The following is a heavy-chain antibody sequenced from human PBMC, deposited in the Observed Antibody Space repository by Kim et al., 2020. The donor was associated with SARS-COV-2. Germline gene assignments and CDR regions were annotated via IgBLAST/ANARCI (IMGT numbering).Heavy chain of an antibody. Sequence: GGSLRLSCAASGFTFSSYSMNWVRQAPGKGLEWVSSISSSSSYIYYADSVKGRFTISRDNAKNSLYLQMNSLRAEDTAVYYCARDVRYYGSGSYSEDYWGQGTLVTVSS. V-gene: IGHV3-21*01. CDR1: GFTFSSYS. J-gene: IGHJ4*02. CDR2: ISSSSSYI. D-gene: IGHD3-10*01. CDR3: ARDVRYYGSGSYSEDY.